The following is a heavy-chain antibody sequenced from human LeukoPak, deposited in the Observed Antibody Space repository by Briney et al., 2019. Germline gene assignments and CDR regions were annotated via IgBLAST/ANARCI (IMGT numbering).Heavy chain of an antibody. V-gene: IGHV3-53*01. CDR2: IYSGGSR. Sequence: PGGSLRLSCAASGFTVSSNYMSWVRQAPGKGLEWVSVIYSGGSRYYADSVKGRFTISRDNSKNTLYLQMNSLRAEDTAVYYCATVVPRGYFDYWGQGTLVTVSS. CDR1: GFTVSSNY. CDR3: ATVVPRGYFDY. D-gene: IGHD2-15*01. J-gene: IGHJ4*02.